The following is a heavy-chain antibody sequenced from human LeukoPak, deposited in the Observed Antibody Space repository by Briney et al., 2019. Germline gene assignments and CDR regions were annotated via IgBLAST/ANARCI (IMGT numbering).Heavy chain of an antibody. V-gene: IGHV1-46*01. J-gene: IGHJ4*02. CDR2: INPSGGST. CDR1: GHTFTSYY. D-gene: IGHD2-15*01. Sequence: ASVKVSCKASGHTFTSYYIHWVRQAPGQGLEWMGIINPSGGSTNYAQKFQGRVTMTRDTSTSTVYMELSSLRTEDTAVYYCARGGRDSPDYWGQGTPVTVSS. CDR3: ARGGRDSPDY.